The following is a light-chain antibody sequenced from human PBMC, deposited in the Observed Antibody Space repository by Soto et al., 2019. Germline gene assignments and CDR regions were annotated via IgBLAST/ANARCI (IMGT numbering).Light chain of an antibody. CDR3: QQLSTYPST. CDR1: RGISSY. CDR2: AAS. J-gene: IGKJ4*01. V-gene: IGKV1-9*01. Sequence: DIQLTQSPSFLSASVGDRVTITCRASRGISSYLAWYQQKPGEAPKLLIFAASTLQSGVPSRFSGSGSGTDFTLTISSLQAEDFATYYCQQLSTYPSTFGGGTKVDI.